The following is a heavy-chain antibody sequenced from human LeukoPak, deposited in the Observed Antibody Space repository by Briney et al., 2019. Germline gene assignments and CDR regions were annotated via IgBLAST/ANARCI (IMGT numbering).Heavy chain of an antibody. CDR3: ARGSNYDILTGYYIGGAIFDY. V-gene: IGHV4-31*03. D-gene: IGHD3-9*01. CDR2: IYYSGST. CDR1: GGSISSGGYY. J-gene: IGHJ4*02. Sequence: PSQTLSLTCTVSGGSISSGGYYWSWIRQHPGKGLEWIGYIYYSGSTHYNPSLKSRVTISVDTSKNQFSLKLSSVTAADTAVYYCARGSNYDILTGYYIGGAIFDYWGQGTLVTVSS.